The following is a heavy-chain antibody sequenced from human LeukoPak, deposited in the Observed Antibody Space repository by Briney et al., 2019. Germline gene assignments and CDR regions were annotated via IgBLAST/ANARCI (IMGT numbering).Heavy chain of an antibody. Sequence: SETLSLTCTVSGYSISSGYYWGWIRQPPGKGLEWIGSIYHSGSTYYNPSLKSRVTISVDTSKNQFSLKLSSVTAADTAVYYCARQWAVAGLDYWGQGTLVTVSS. CDR1: GYSISSGYY. V-gene: IGHV4-38-2*02. CDR3: ARQWAVAGLDY. J-gene: IGHJ4*02. CDR2: IYHSGST. D-gene: IGHD6-19*01.